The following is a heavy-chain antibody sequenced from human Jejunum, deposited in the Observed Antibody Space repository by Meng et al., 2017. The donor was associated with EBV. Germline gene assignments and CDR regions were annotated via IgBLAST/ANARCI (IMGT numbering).Heavy chain of an antibody. CDR1: GGSISTDNW. CDR2: IHHSGST. Sequence: QGRLQESGPGLVKPSRTLSLTCAVSGGSISTDNWWSWVRQPPGKGLEYIGEIHHSGSTKYNPSLKSRVTISVDKSNNHFSLKLSSVTAADTAVYYCARDRGVEDYWGQGTLVTVSS. J-gene: IGHJ4*02. D-gene: IGHD5-24*01. V-gene: IGHV4-4*02. CDR3: ARDRGVEDY.